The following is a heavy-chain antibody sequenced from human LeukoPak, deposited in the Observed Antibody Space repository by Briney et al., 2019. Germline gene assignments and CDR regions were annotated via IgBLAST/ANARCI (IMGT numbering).Heavy chain of an antibody. CDR3: ARSLPTDFDY. Sequence: GGSLRLSCAASGFTLSSFGMNWVRQAPGKGLEWISYISTSSLNTIHYADSVKGRFTISRDNAKNSLFLQMNSLRAEDTAVYYCARSLPTDFDYWGQGILVTVSS. CDR2: ISTSSLNTI. CDR1: GFTLSSFG. D-gene: IGHD4-17*01. V-gene: IGHV3-48*04. J-gene: IGHJ4*02.